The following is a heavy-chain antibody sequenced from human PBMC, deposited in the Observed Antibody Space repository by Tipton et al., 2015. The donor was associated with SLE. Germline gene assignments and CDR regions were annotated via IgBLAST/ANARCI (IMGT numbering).Heavy chain of an antibody. D-gene: IGHD6-13*01. J-gene: IGHJ4*02. CDR2: IYYSGST. CDR3: ARRKSSWTYYFDY. Sequence: TLSLTCTVSGGSISSSSYYWGWIRQPPGKGLEWIGSIYYSGSTYYNPSLKSRVTISVDTSKNQFSRNLTSVTAADTAVYYCARRKSSWTYYFDYWGQGTLVTVSS. V-gene: IGHV4-39*01. CDR1: GGSISSSSYY.